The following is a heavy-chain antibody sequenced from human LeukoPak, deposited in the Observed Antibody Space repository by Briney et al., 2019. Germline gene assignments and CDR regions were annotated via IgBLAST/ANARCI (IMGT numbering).Heavy chain of an antibody. CDR2: IWYDGTNK. J-gene: IGHJ4*02. V-gene: IGHV3-30*02. D-gene: IGHD3-10*01. CDR3: ARVGYYASGPLSYFDY. Sequence: GGSLRLSCAASGFSFSRNAMHWVRQAPGKGLEWVALIWYDGTNKYYADSVKGRFTISRDSSKNTLYLQMNSLSVEDTAVYYCARVGYYASGPLSYFDYWGQGTLVTVSS. CDR1: GFSFSRNA.